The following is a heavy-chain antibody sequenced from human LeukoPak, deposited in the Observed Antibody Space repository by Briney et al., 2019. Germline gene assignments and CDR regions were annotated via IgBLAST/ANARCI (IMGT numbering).Heavy chain of an antibody. V-gene: IGHV4-39*07. D-gene: IGHD6-19*01. CDR2: IYYSGST. CDR1: GGSISSSSYY. CDR3: ARSRQVFGWYDIQIGDAFDI. Sequence: KPSETLSLTCTVSGGSISSSSYYWGWIRQPPGKGLEWIGSIYYSGSTNYNPSLKSRVTISVDTSKNQFSLKLSSVTAADTAVYYCARSRQVFGWYDIQIGDAFDIWGQGTMVTVSS. J-gene: IGHJ3*02.